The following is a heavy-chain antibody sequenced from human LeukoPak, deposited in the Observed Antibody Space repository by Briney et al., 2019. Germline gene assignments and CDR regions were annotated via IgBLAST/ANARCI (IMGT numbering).Heavy chain of an antibody. J-gene: IGHJ4*02. Sequence: SETLSLTCTVSGGSISSYYWSWIRQPPGKGLDWIGYIYYSGCTNYNPSLKSRVTISVDTSKNQFSLKLSSVTAADTAVYYCARYYDFWSGYYFDYWGQGTLVTVSS. CDR3: ARYYDFWSGYYFDY. D-gene: IGHD3-3*01. CDR2: IYYSGCT. CDR1: GGSISSYY. V-gene: IGHV4-59*01.